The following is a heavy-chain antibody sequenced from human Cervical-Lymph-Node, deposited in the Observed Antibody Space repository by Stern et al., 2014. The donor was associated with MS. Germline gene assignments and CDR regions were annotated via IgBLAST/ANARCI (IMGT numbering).Heavy chain of an antibody. D-gene: IGHD6-13*01. CDR3: ARSSSPSPYYYYGMDV. J-gene: IGHJ6*02. Sequence: QVQLVQSGGGVVQPGRSLRLSCAASGFTFSSYGMHWVRQAPGKGLEWEAVIWYDGSNKYYADSVKSRFTISRDNSKNTLYLQMNSLRAEDTAVYYCARSSSPSPYYYYGMDVWGQGTTVTVSS. CDR2: IWYDGSNK. CDR1: GFTFSSYG. V-gene: IGHV3-33*01.